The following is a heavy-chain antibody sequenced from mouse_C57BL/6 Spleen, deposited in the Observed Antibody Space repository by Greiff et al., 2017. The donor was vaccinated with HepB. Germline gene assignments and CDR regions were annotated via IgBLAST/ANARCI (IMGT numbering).Heavy chain of an antibody. CDR2: IDPSDSYT. V-gene: IGHV1-50*01. CDR1: GYTFTSYW. J-gene: IGHJ2*01. CDR3: ARRTTVVVDY. Sequence: QVQLKQPGAELVKPGASVKLSCKASGYTFTSYWMQWVKQRPGQGLEWIGEIDPSDSYTNYNQKFKGKATLTVDTSSSTASMQLSSLTSEDSAVYYCARRTTVVVDYWGQGTTLTVSS. D-gene: IGHD1-1*01.